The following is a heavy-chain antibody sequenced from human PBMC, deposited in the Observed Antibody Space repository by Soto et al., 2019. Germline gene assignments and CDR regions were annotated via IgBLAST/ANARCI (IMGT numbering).Heavy chain of an antibody. J-gene: IGHJ4*02. D-gene: IGHD3-16*01. CDR1: GFTFSGYA. Sequence: GGSLRLSCAASGFTFSGYAMTWVRQAPGKGLEWVSTISASGDTKFYADSVKGRFPISRDNSKNTLYLQMNSLRAEDTAVYYCVRGTKVRLAYLDYWGQGALVTVSS. V-gene: IGHV3-23*01. CDR3: VRGTKVRLAYLDY. CDR2: ISASGDTK.